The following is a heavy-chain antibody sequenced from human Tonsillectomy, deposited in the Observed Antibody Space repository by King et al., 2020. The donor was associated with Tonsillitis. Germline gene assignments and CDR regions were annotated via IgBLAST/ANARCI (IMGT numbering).Heavy chain of an antibody. J-gene: IGHJ6*02. V-gene: IGHV3-30-3*01. CDR1: GFTFSSYA. Sequence: VQLVESGGGVVQPGRSLRLSCAASGFTFSSYAMHWVRQAPGKGLEWVAVISYDGSNKYYADSVKGRFTISRDNSKNTLYLQMNSLRAEDTAVYYCARDRIAPIYYGMDVWGQGTTVTVSS. CDR3: ARDRIAPIYYGMDV. D-gene: IGHD6-13*01. CDR2: ISYDGSNK.